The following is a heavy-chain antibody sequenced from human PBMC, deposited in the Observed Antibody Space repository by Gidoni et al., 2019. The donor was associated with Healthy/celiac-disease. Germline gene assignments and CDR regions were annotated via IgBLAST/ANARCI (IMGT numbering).Heavy chain of an antibody. CDR1: GLTFSSDA. D-gene: IGHD3-22*01. Sequence: EVQLLESGGGLVQPGGSPRLSCAASGLTFSSDAMSWVRQAPGKGLEWVSAISGSGGSTYYADSVKGRFTISRDNSKNTLYLQMNSLRAEDTAVYYCAKVEDSSGYAWGYFDLWGRGTLVTVSS. CDR2: ISGSGGST. V-gene: IGHV3-23*01. CDR3: AKVEDSSGYAWGYFDL. J-gene: IGHJ2*01.